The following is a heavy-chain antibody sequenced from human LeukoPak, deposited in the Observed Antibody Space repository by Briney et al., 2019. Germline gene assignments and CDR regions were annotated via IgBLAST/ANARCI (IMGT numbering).Heavy chain of an antibody. CDR2: ISYDGKNK. J-gene: IGHJ4*02. CDR1: GFTFSTYG. CDR3: AKRAIDSRGYSY. D-gene: IGHD3-22*01. V-gene: IGHV3-30*18. Sequence: PGGSLRLSCAASGFTFSTYGMHWVRQAPGKGLEWVAVISYDGKNKYYPDSVKGRFTFSKDNSKNTLYLQMNSLRAEDTAIYFCAKRAIDSRGYSYWGQGTLVTVSS.